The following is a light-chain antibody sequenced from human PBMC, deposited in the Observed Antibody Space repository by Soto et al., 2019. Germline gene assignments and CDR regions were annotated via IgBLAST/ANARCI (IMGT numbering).Light chain of an antibody. Sequence: EIVLTQSPGTLPLSPGERATLSCRAIQYVSSSYLAWYQQKPGQAPRLLIYGASSRATGIPDRFSGSGSGTDFTLTISRLEPEDFAVYYCQQYGSSPLTFGGGTKV. CDR1: QYVSSSY. CDR3: QQYGSSPLT. J-gene: IGKJ4*01. CDR2: GAS. V-gene: IGKV3-20*01.